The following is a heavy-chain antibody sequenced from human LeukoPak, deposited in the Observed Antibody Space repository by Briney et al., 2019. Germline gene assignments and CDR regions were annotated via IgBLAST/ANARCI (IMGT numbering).Heavy chain of an antibody. D-gene: IGHD4-17*01. Sequence: GRSLRLSCAASGFTFSTYGMHWVRQAPGKGLEWVAVIRYDGGNKNYGDSVKGRFTISRDNSKNTLYLQMNSLRAEDTAVYYCAKPDYGDYWYFDLWGRGTLVTVSS. CDR1: GFTFSTYG. J-gene: IGHJ2*01. CDR2: IRYDGGNK. V-gene: IGHV3-33*03. CDR3: AKPDYGDYWYFDL.